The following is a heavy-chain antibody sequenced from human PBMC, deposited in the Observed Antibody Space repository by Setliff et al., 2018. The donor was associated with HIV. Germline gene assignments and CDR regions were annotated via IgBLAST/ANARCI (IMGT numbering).Heavy chain of an antibody. V-gene: IGHV1-69*13. CDR3: ADLRGEEAGNFYYFYFGLDV. CDR1: GGSLRSLS. CDR2: TIPKFGTS. D-gene: IGHD2-21*02. J-gene: IGHJ6*02. Sequence: SVKVSCKASGGSLRSLSINWVRQAPGQGLEWMAGTIPKFGTSNYAHKFQGRMTITADESTSTAYMELTGLRSEDTAVYYCADLRGEEAGNFYYFYFGLDVWGQGTTVTVSS.